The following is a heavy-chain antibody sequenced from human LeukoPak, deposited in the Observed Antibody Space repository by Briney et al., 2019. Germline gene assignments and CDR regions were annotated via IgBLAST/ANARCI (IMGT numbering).Heavy chain of an antibody. CDR1: GFTFSSYS. CDR3: ARHSYYYDSSGSNGSAFDP. Sequence: GGSLRLSCAASGFTFSSYSMNWVRQAPGKGLEWVSSISSSSSYKYYADSVKGRFTISRDNAKNSLYLQMNSLRAEDTAVYYCARHSYYYDSSGSNGSAFDPWGQGTLVTVSS. D-gene: IGHD3-22*01. CDR2: ISSSSSYK. J-gene: IGHJ5*02. V-gene: IGHV3-21*01.